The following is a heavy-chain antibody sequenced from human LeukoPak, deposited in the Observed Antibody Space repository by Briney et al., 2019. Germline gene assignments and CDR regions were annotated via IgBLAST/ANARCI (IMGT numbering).Heavy chain of an antibody. J-gene: IGHJ4*02. CDR3: ARGLSGGSYSDLVDY. V-gene: IGHV4-4*02. CDR2: IYHSGST. Sequence: SGTLSLTCAVSGGSISSRNWWSWVRQPPGKGLEWIGEIYHSGSTNYNPSLKTRVTISVDKSKNQFSLKLSSVTAADTAVYYCARGLSGGSYSDLVDYWGQGALVTVSS. D-gene: IGHD1-26*01. CDR1: GGSISSRNW.